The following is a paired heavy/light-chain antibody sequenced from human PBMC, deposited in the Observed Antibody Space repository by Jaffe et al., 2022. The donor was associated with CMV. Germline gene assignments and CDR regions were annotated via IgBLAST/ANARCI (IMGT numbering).Heavy chain of an antibody. Sequence: EVQLVESGGGLVKPGGSLRLSCAASGFTFSSYTINWVRQAPGKGLEWVSSISPSSSYIYYAGSMKGRFTISRDNAKNSVYLQMTSLRADDTAVYYCARDMTTVTSGDPFDIWGQGTMVTVSS. CDR3: ARDMTTVTSGDPFDI. D-gene: IGHD4-17*01. CDR2: ISPSSSYI. CDR1: GFTFSSYT. V-gene: IGHV3-21*02. J-gene: IGHJ3*02.
Light chain of an antibody. CDR1: SSNIGNNP. CDR2: YDD. J-gene: IGLJ3*02. CDR3: AAWDDSLNGWV. V-gene: IGLV1-36*01. Sequence: QSVLTQPPSVSEAPRQRVTISCSGGSSNIGNNPVSWYQHLPGKAPKLLMYYDDLLPSGVSDRFSGSKSGTSASLAISGLQSEDEADYYCAAWDDSLNGWVFGAGTKLTV.